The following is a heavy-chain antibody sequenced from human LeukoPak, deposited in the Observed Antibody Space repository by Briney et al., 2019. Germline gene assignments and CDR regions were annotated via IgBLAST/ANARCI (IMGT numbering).Heavy chain of an antibody. Sequence: GGSLRLSCAASGFTFDDYAMHWVRQAPGKGLDWVSGISWNSGSIGYADSVKGRFTISRDNAKNSLYLQMNSLRAEDTALYYCAKDMRYFDWLRCAFDIWGQGTMVTVSS. CDR2: ISWNSGSI. V-gene: IGHV3-9*01. CDR3: AKDMRYFDWLRCAFDI. J-gene: IGHJ3*02. CDR1: GFTFDDYA. D-gene: IGHD3-9*01.